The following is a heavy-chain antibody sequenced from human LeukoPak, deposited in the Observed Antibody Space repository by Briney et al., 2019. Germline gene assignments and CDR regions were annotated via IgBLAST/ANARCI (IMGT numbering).Heavy chain of an antibody. CDR3: AKPGVY. V-gene: IGHV3-30*02. CDR2: IRYDGSTK. Sequence: GGSLRLSCAASGFTFSSYGMRWVRQAPGKGLEWVAFIRYDGSTKYYADSVKGRFTISTENSKITLYLQMNSLRAEDKAVYYCAKPGVYWGQGTLVTVSS. J-gene: IGHJ4*02. D-gene: IGHD3-10*01. CDR1: GFTFSSYG.